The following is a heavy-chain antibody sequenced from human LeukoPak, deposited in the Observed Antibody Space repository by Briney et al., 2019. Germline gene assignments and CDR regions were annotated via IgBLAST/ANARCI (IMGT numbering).Heavy chain of an antibody. CDR1: GFTFSSYA. D-gene: IGHD3-9*01. CDR3: AKDYDILTGYYFGQVDY. Sequence: TGGSLRLSCAASGFTFSSYAMSWVRQAPGKGLEWVSAISGSGGSTYYADSVKGRFTISRDNSKNTLYLQMNSLRAEDTAVYYCAKDYDILTGYYFGQVDYWGQGTLVTVSS. V-gene: IGHV3-23*01. CDR2: ISGSGGST. J-gene: IGHJ4*02.